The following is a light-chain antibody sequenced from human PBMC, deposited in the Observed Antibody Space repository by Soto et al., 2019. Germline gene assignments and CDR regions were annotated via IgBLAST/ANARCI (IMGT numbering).Light chain of an antibody. Sequence: QSFLTQPASVSGSPGQSITISCTGTSSDVGSYNSVSWYQQHPGKAPKLMIYEVSNRPSGISNRFSGSKSGNTASLTISGLQTEDEADYYCGSYASSTSYVFGTGTKLTVL. J-gene: IGLJ1*01. CDR2: EVS. CDR1: SSDVGSYNS. V-gene: IGLV2-14*01. CDR3: GSYASSTSYV.